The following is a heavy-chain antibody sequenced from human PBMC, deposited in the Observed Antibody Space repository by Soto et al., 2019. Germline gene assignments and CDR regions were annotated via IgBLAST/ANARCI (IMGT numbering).Heavy chain of an antibody. V-gene: IGHV4-34*01. CDR2: INHSGST. CDR3: ARVMEGQKGNAFDI. D-gene: IGHD1-1*01. Sequence: PSETLSLTCAVYGGSFSGYYWSWIRQPPGKGLEWIGEINHSGSTNYNPSLKSRVTISVDTSKNQFSLKLSSVTAADTAVYYCARVMEGQKGNAFDIWGQGTMVTVSS. J-gene: IGHJ3*02. CDR1: GGSFSGYY.